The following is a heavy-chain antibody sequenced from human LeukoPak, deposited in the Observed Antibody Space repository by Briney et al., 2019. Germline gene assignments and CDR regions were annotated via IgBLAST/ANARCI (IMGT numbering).Heavy chain of an antibody. Sequence: GASVKVSCKASGGTFSSYAISWVLQAPGQGLEWMGGIIPIFGTANYAQKFQGRVTITADESTSTAYMELSSLRSEDTAVYYCARGDSSGYYPYWGRGTLVTVSS. CDR1: GGTFSSYA. V-gene: IGHV1-69*13. D-gene: IGHD3-22*01. J-gene: IGHJ4*02. CDR3: ARGDSSGYYPY. CDR2: IIPIFGTA.